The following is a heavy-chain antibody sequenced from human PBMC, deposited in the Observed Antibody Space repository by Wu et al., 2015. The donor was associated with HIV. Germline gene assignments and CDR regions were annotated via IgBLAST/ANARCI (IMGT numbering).Heavy chain of an antibody. J-gene: IGHJ6*03. CDR3: ARANVLRSAGAYYYYYMDV. V-gene: IGHV4-34*01. D-gene: IGHD2-15*01. Sequence: QVQLQQWGAGLLKPSETLSLTCAVYGESFTNYYWSWIRQPPGKGLQWIGEINHSGSTNYNPSLKSRVTISVDTSKNQFSLKLRSVTAADTALYYCARANVLRSAGAYYYYYMDVLGQGDHTHRLL. CDR2: INHSGST. CDR1: GESFTNYY.